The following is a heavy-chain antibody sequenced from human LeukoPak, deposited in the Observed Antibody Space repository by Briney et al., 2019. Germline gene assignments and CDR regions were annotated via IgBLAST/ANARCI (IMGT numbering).Heavy chain of an antibody. V-gene: IGHV3-23*01. CDR3: AKVGLIAARPFFDY. D-gene: IGHD6-6*01. CDR1: GFTFSSYA. Sequence: PGGSLRLSCAASGFTFSSYAMSWVRQAPGKGLEWVSAISGSVISTYYADSVKGRFTISRDTSKNTLYLQMNSLRPEDTAVYYCAKVGLIAARPFFDYWGQGTLVTVSS. CDR2: ISGSVIST. J-gene: IGHJ4*02.